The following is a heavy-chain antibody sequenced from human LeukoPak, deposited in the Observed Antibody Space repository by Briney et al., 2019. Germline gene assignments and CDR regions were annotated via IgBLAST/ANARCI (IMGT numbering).Heavy chain of an antibody. V-gene: IGHV7-4-1*02. J-gene: IGHJ4*02. D-gene: IGHD2-2*01. CDR2: INTNTGSP. Sequence: GASVKVSCKASGYTVTSYYMHWVRQAPGQGLEWMGWINTNTGSPTYAQAFTGRFVFTLDTSVSTAYLQISSLKAEDTAVYYCACYDCGDYWGQGTLVTVSS. CDR3: ACYDCGDY. CDR1: GYTVTSYY.